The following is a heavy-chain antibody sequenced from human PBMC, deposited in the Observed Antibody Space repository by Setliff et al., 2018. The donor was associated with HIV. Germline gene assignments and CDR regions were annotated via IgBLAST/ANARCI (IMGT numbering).Heavy chain of an antibody. CDR2: ITTNSGSP. D-gene: IGHD4-17*01. V-gene: IGHV7-4-1*02. Sequence: ASVKVSCKTSGYNFENYAINWVRQAPGQGLEWMGWITTNSGSPTYAQAFTGRFLFSVDTVVATAYLQINNLKTEDTAVYYCARALYGDYGGDLNWLDPWGQGTRVTVSS. CDR3: ARALYGDYGGDLNWLDP. J-gene: IGHJ5*02. CDR1: GYNFENYA.